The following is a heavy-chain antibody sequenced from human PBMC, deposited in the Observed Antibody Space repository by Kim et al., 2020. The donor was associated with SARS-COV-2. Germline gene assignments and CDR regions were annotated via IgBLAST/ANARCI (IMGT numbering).Heavy chain of an antibody. D-gene: IGHD1-26*01. J-gene: IGHJ5*02. CDR3: NSGIPGT. Sequence: GGSLRRSCEASGLSFNTLAFHWVRQTPDKRLEWLALISYDGGLKFYADSLEGRSTISRDNTKNMIYLQIDSLRPEDTALYYFNSGIPGTWGQGTRVTVSS. CDR2: ISYDGGLK. V-gene: IGHV3-30*14. CDR1: GLSFNTLA.